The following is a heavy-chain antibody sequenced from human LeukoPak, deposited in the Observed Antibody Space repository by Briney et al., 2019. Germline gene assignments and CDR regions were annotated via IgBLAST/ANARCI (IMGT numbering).Heavy chain of an antibody. V-gene: IGHV3-30*04. CDR2: ISYDGSNK. Sequence: PGGSLRLSCAASGFTFSSYAMHWVRQAPGKGLEWVAVISYDGSNKYYADSMKGRFTTSRDNSKNTLYLQMNSLRAEDTAVYYCASATIFGVVIYYWGQGTLVTVSS. CDR3: ASATIFGVVIYY. J-gene: IGHJ4*02. D-gene: IGHD3-3*01. CDR1: GFTFSSYA.